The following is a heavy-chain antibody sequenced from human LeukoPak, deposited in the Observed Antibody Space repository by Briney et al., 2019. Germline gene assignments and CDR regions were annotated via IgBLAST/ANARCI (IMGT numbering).Heavy chain of an antibody. J-gene: IGHJ6*03. Sequence: GGSLRLSCAASGFTFSSYGMHWVRQAPGKGLEWVAVISYDGSNKYYADSVKGRFTISRDNSKSTLYLQMNSLRAEDTAVYYCAKDRRGYDSGYYYMDVWGKGTTVTVSS. CDR3: AKDRRGYDSGYYYMDV. V-gene: IGHV3-30*18. CDR1: GFTFSSYG. CDR2: ISYDGSNK. D-gene: IGHD5-12*01.